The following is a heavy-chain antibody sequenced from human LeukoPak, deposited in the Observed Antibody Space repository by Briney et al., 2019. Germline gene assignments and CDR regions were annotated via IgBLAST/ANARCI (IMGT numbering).Heavy chain of an antibody. D-gene: IGHD3-16*02. V-gene: IGHV3-9*01. CDR1: GFTFDDYA. CDR3: ARAYDYVWGSYRYPDY. J-gene: IGHJ4*02. Sequence: GGSLRLSCAASGFTFDDYAMPWVRQAPGKGLEWVSGISWNSGSIGYADSVKGRFTISRDNAKNSLYLQMNSLRAEDTAVYYCARAYDYVWGSYRYPDYWGQGTLVTVSS. CDR2: ISWNSGSI.